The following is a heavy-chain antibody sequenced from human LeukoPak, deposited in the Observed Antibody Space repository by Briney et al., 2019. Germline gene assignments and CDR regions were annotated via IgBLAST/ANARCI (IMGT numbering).Heavy chain of an antibody. D-gene: IGHD3-10*01. J-gene: IGHJ4*02. CDR3: AKDIFYYGSGSYYALDY. Sequence: GGSLRLSCAASGFTFDDYAMHWVRQAPGKGLEWVSGISWNSGSIGYADFVKGRFSISRDNAKNSLYLQMNSLRPEDTALYYCAKDIFYYGSGSYYALDYWGQGTLVTVSS. CDR1: GFTFDDYA. CDR2: ISWNSGSI. V-gene: IGHV3-9*01.